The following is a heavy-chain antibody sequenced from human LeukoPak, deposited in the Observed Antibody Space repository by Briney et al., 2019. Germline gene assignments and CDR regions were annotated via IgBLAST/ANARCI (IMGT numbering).Heavy chain of an antibody. Sequence: PGGSLRLSCAASGFTFSSYWMHWIRQAPGKGLVWVSRIHSDGIGTSYADSVRGRFTISRDNAKNTVYLQMNSLRAEDTAVYYCARHRHHQNYDFWGQGTLVTVSS. J-gene: IGHJ4*02. CDR1: GFTFSSYW. D-gene: IGHD5-24*01. CDR3: ARHRHHQNYDF. CDR2: IHSDGIGT. V-gene: IGHV3-74*01.